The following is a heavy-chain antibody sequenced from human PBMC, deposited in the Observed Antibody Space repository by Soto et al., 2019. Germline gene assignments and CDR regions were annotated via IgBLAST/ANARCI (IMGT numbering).Heavy chain of an antibody. CDR1: GFTFSKYW. CDR3: ASLGGTSRLWYFDL. J-gene: IGHJ2*01. CDR2: INGDGSST. V-gene: IGHV3-74*01. Sequence: EVQLVESGGGLVQPGGSLRLSCAASGFTFSKYWMYWVRQAPGKGLVWVSRINGDGSSTTYADSVKGGFTISRDKANNALHLQINSLRAEDTALYYFASLGGTSRLWYFDLWGRGTLVTVSS. D-gene: IGHD1-26*01.